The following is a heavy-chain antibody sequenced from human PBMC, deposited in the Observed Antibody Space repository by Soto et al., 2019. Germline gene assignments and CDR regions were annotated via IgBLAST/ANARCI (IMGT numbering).Heavy chain of an antibody. Sequence: QLQLQESGSGLVKPSQTLSLTCAASGGSISSGGYSWSWIRHPPGKGLEWIGHIDHSGSSDYSPSLRSRLTLSLDRSKNQFSLRLSSVTAADTAVYYCARESNYDFWSGYPNWFDPWGQGILVTVSS. V-gene: IGHV4-30-2*01. CDR1: GGSISSGGYS. J-gene: IGHJ5*02. CDR3: ARESNYDFWSGYPNWFDP. CDR2: IDHSGSS. D-gene: IGHD3-3*01.